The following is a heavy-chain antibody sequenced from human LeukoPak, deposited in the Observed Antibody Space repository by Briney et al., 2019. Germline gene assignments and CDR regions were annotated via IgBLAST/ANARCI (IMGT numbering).Heavy chain of an antibody. J-gene: IGHJ4*02. V-gene: IGHV4-59*01. CDR3: ARAHYYDWAFIY. CDR1: GGSISDYY. CDR2: IYSSGST. D-gene: IGHD3-22*01. Sequence: SETLSLTCSVSGGSISDYYWSWIRQPPEKGLEWIGYIYSSGSTNYNPSLKSRVTMSVDTSKNQFSLKLNSVTAADTAVYYCARAHYYDWAFIYWGQGTLVTVSS.